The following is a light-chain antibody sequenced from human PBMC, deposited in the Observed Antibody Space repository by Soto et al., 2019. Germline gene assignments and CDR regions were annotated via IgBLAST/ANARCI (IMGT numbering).Light chain of an antibody. CDR2: GAS. V-gene: IGKV3-20*01. CDR1: QNINSNY. CDR3: QQYGSSLYT. J-gene: IGKJ2*01. Sequence: EIVLTQSPGALSLSPGERATLSCRASQNINSNYLAWYQQKPGQAPRLLIYGASSRATDIPDRFSGSGSGTDFTLTITRLEPEDFAVYFCQQYGSSLYTFGQGTKVDIK.